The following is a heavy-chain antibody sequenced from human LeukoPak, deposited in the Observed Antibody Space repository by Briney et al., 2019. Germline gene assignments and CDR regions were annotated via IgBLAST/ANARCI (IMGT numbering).Heavy chain of an antibody. CDR3: ARSLHCRGDCYPPRGGAFDI. J-gene: IGHJ3*02. CDR1: GGTFSSYA. D-gene: IGHD2-21*02. CDR2: IIPIFGTA. Sequence: SVKVSCKASGGTFSSYATSWVRQAPGHGREWMGGIIPIFGTANYAQKLQGRVTITADESTSAAYMERSSLRSDDTAVYYCARSLHCRGDCYPPRGGAFDIWGEGTMVTVSS. V-gene: IGHV1-69*01.